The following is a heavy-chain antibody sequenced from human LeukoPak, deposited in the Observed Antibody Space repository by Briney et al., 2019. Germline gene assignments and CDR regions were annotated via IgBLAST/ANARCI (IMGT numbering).Heavy chain of an antibody. D-gene: IGHD4-17*01. CDR3: ARGLGDYDAFDV. V-gene: IGHV3-21*01. Sequence: GGSLRLSCSVSGFTLSSYSMNWVRQAPGKGLQWVSSLSGGGSYISYAPSVEGRLSVSRHNANNSVFLQMNSLRAADTAVYYCARGLGDYDAFDVWGHGTRVTVAS. CDR2: LSGGGSYI. CDR1: GFTLSSYS. J-gene: IGHJ3*01.